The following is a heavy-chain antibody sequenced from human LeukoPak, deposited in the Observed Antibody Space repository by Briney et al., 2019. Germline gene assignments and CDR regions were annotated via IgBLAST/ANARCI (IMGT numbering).Heavy chain of an antibody. Sequence: ASVKVSCKTSGYTFISYYIHWVRQAPGQGLEWVGSINPSVGSTDYAQKFQGRVTMTRDMSTSTVYMELSSLTYQDTALYYCAREGWELLPFDYWGQGTLVTVSS. D-gene: IGHD1-26*01. V-gene: IGHV1-46*01. CDR2: INPSVGST. CDR3: AREGWELLPFDY. CDR1: GYTFISYY. J-gene: IGHJ4*02.